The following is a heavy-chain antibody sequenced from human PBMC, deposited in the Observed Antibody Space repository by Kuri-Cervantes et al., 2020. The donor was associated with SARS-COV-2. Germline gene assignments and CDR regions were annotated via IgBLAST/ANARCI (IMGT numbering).Heavy chain of an antibody. CDR1: GDSFDYRF. V-gene: IGHV1-45*01. D-gene: IGHD5-24*01. J-gene: IGHJ3*02. Sequence: SVKVSCKASGDSFDYRFLHWVRQAPGQPLEWMGWITPFNGNTNYAQRFQDRVTITRDRSMSTAYMELSSLRSDDTAMYYCARSGPGAISREDGACDIWGQGTMVAVSS. CDR3: ARSGPGAISREDGACDI. CDR2: ITPFNGNT.